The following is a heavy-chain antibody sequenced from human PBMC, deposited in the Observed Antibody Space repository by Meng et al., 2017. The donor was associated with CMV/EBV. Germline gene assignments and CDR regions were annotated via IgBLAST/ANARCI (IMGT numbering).Heavy chain of an antibody. D-gene: IGHD3-3*01. CDR3: ARANLYYDFWSGKRLYYYGMDV. CDR1: GGSFSGYY. V-gene: IGHV4-34*01. CDR2: INHSGST. Sequence: GSLRLSCAVHGGSFSGYYWSWIRQPPGKGLEWIGGINHSGSTNYNPSLKSRVTISVDTSKNQFSLKLSSVTAADTAVYYCARANLYYDFWSGKRLYYYGMDVWGQGTTVTVSS. J-gene: IGHJ6*02.